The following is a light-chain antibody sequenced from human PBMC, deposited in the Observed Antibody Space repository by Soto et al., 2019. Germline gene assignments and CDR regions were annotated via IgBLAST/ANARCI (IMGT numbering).Light chain of an antibody. CDR2: DVS. CDR3: KPSGSSPIT. Sequence: EIVMAQSPATRYVFPGDRAPLSCRASQSVGSDLAWYQQKPGQPPRLVIYDVSTRATGIPARISGSGSGTEFTLSIRRLEPEDLAVDDCKPSGSSPITVGTGPRLELK. V-gene: IGKV3D-15*01. CDR1: QSVGSD. J-gene: IGKJ5*01.